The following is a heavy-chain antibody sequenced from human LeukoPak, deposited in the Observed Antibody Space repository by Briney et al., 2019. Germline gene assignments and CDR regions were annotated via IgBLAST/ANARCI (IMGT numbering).Heavy chain of an antibody. CDR3: ARGNSSSWPLDY. V-gene: IGHV4-61*02. J-gene: IGHJ4*02. Sequence: PSQTLSLTCTVSGGSISSGGYYWSWIRQPAGKGLEWIGRIYTSGSTYYNPSLKSRLTMSVDTSKSQFSLNLNSVTAADTAVYYCARGNSSSWPLDYWGQGILVTVSS. CDR2: IYTSGST. CDR1: GGSISSGGYY. D-gene: IGHD6-13*01.